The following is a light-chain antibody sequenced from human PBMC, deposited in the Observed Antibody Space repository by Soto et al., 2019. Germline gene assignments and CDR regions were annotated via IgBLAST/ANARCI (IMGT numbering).Light chain of an antibody. CDR3: QKYNSAPWT. CDR1: QGISNY. V-gene: IGKV1-27*01. Sequence: DIQMTQSPSSLSASVGDRVTITCRASQGISNYLAWYQQKPGKVPKLLIYAASTLQSGVPSRFSGSGSGTDFTLTISSLQPEDVQTYYCQKYNSAPWTLAQGTNVDIK. J-gene: IGKJ1*01. CDR2: AAS.